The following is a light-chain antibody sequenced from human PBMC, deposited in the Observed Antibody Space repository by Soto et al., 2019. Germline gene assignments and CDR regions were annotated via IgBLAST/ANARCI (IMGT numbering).Light chain of an antibody. J-gene: IGKJ1*01. CDR2: GAS. Sequence: IAMAPSPATLSVSPGERATLSCQASQSVSSNLAWYQQKPGQAPRLLIYGASTRATGIPARFSGSGSGTEFTLTISSLQSEDFAVYYCQQYNNWPPWTFGQGTNVDI. CDR3: QQYNNWPPWT. CDR1: QSVSSN. V-gene: IGKV3-15*01.